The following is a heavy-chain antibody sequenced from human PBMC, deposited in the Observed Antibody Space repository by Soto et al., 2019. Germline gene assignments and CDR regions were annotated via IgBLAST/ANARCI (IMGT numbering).Heavy chain of an antibody. CDR2: IGGSSGST. CDR3: AKDRAGDGPAGFDY. J-gene: IGHJ4*02. CDR1: GFTVSSFA. D-gene: IGHD2-8*01. V-gene: IGHV3-23*01. Sequence: EVQLLESGGGLEQPGGSLRLSCATSGFTVSSFAMSWVRQAPGKGLEWVSAIGGSSGSTYYADSVRGRFTISRDNSKNTLYLQMNSLRAEDTAVYYCAKDRAGDGPAGFDYWGQGTLVSVSS.